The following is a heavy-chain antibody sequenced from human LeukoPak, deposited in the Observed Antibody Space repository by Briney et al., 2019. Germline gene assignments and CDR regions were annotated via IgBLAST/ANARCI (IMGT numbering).Heavy chain of an antibody. Sequence: GGSLRLSCAASGFTFSSYGMHWVRQAPGKGLEWVAVISYDGSDKYYADSVKGRFTISRDNSKNTLYLQMNSLRAEDTAVYYCAKDRGQFLWFGEFADYWGQGTLVTVSS. CDR2: ISYDGSDK. CDR3: AKDRGQFLWFGEFADY. D-gene: IGHD3-10*01. V-gene: IGHV3-30*18. J-gene: IGHJ4*02. CDR1: GFTFSSYG.